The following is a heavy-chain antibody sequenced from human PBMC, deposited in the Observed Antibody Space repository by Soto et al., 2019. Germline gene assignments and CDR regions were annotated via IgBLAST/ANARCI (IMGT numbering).Heavy chain of an antibody. J-gene: IGHJ4*02. CDR1: GSSFRGSYYF. Sequence: SETLSLTCTVTGSSFRGSYYFWSCIRQPPGEGLEWLGYAYSTGSTYYDPSLRRRISMPVDTSKNQFSHMLSAVSAADTAVYYWAIVGIRGSAAMKTYWGLGTLVTVSS. CDR3: AIVGIRGSAAMKTY. V-gene: IGHV4-30-4*08. D-gene: IGHD1-1*01. CDR2: AYSTGST.